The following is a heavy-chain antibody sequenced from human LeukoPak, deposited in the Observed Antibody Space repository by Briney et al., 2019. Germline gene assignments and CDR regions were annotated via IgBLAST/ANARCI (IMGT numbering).Heavy chain of an antibody. CDR3: ARSLMGATFSEFDY. CDR1: GYSISSGDY. V-gene: IGHV4-38-2*01. D-gene: IGHD1-26*01. CDR2: IYHNRNT. J-gene: IGHJ4*02. Sequence: ASETLSLTCAVSGYSISSGDYWGWIRQPPGKGLEWIGSIYHNRNTYYNPSLKSRVTISVDTSKNQFSLKLSSVTAADTAVYYCARSLMGATFSEFDYWGQGTLVTVSS.